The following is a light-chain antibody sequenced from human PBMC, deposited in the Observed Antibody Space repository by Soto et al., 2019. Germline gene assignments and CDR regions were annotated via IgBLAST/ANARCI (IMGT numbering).Light chain of an antibody. V-gene: IGLV3-21*04. J-gene: IGLJ2*01. CDR3: HVWDSSSDHVV. Sequence: SYELTQPPSVSVAPGKTAKITCWGNNIGSKSVHWYQQKPGQAPVLVIYHDSARPSGIPERFSGSNSGNTATLTISGVEAGDEADYYCHVWDSSSDHVVFGGGTKVTVL. CDR2: HDS. CDR1: NIGSKS.